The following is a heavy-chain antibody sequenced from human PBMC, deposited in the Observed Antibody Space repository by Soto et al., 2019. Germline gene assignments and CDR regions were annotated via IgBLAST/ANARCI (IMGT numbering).Heavy chain of an antibody. J-gene: IGHJ4*02. CDR3: AHGSCSSADCYPNPYLDY. CDR1: GFSLSTTAEG. D-gene: IGHD2-2*01. V-gene: IGHV2-5*02. CDR2: IYWDDDE. Sequence: QITLKESGPTLVKPTQTLTLTCTFSGFSLSTTAEGVGWIRQPPGKALEWLALIYWDDDERYSPSLKSRLTNTKDTSKNQVVLTMTNVDSVDTATYYCAHGSCSSADCYPNPYLDYWGQGILVTVSS.